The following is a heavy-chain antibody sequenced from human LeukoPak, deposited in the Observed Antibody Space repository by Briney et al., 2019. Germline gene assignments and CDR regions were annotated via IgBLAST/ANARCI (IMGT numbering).Heavy chain of an antibody. V-gene: IGHV3-23*01. J-gene: IGHJ4*02. CDR2: LSPSGGIT. Sequence: PGGSLRLSCAASGFTFSNYAMSWARQAPGKGLEWVSALSPSGGITYYEDSVEGRFTISRDNSKNTLYLQMNSLRAEDTAVYYCARGVNYFVLEYWGQGTLVTISS. D-gene: IGHD3-10*02. CDR3: ARGVNYFVLEY. CDR1: GFTFSNYA.